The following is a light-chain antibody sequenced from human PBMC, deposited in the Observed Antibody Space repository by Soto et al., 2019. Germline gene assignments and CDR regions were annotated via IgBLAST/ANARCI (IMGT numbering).Light chain of an antibody. CDR2: GAS. CDR3: QQYNSYSWT. CDR1: QSVSSW. J-gene: IGKJ1*01. Sequence: DIQMTQSPATLSASVGDRVTITCRASQSVSSWLAWYQQKPGQAPKLLIYGASTMQTGIPARFSGSGSGTEFTLTISSLQPDDFATYYCQQYNSYSWTFGQGTKVDIK. V-gene: IGKV1-5*01.